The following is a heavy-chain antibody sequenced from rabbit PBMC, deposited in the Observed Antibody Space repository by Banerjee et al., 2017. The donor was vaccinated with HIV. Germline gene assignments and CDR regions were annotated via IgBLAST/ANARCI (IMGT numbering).Heavy chain of an antibody. J-gene: IGHJ4*01. D-gene: IGHD7-1*01. CDR1: GFTISSSYC. V-gene: IGHV1S40*01. Sequence: QSLEESGGGPVQPEGSLALTCKASGFTISSSYCMCWVRQAPGKGLEWIGCINTGSGITYYASWAKGRFTISKTSSTTVTLQMTSLTAADTATYFCARVTDYSGSNYRMNLWGPGTLVTVS. CDR2: INTGSGIT. CDR3: ARVTDYSGSNYRMNL.